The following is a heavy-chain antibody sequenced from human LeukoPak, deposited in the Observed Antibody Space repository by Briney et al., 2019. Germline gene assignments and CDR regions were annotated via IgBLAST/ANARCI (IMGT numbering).Heavy chain of an antibody. D-gene: IGHD2-2*01. CDR1: GGSISSGSYY. J-gene: IGHJ4*02. CDR2: IYTSGST. Sequence: SETLSLTCAVSGGSISSGSYYWSWIRQPAGKGLEWIGRIYTSGSTNYIPSLKTRVTISVDTSKNQFSLKLSSVTAADTAVYYCARAQDGLVPAADYFDYWGQGTLVTVSS. CDR3: ARAQDGLVPAADYFDY. V-gene: IGHV4-61*02.